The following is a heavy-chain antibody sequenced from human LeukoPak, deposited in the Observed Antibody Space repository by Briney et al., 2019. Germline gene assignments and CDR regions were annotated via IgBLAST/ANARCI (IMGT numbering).Heavy chain of an antibody. CDR1: GFTFDDYA. CDR3: AKGQGGRYYGSGSYFDL. V-gene: IGHV3-23*01. D-gene: IGHD3-10*01. CDR2: ISGSGGST. J-gene: IGHJ2*01. Sequence: GGSLRLSCAASGFTFDDYAMHWVRQAPGKGLEWVSAISGSGGSTYYADSVKGRFTISRDNSKNTLYLQMNSLRAEDTAVYYCAKGQGGRYYGSGSYFDLWGRGTLVTVSS.